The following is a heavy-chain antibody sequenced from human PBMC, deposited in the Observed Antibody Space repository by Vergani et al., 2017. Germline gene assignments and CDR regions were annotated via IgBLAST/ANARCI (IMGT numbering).Heavy chain of an antibody. V-gene: IGHV4-59*12. Sequence: QVQLQESGPGLVKPSETLSLTCTVSGGSISSYYWSWIRQPPGKGLEWIGEINHSGSTNYNPSLKSRVTISVDTSKNQFSLKLSSVTAADTAVYYCARGKGVPAAPTHNWFDPWGQGTLVTVSS. CDR3: ARGKGVPAAPTHNWFDP. J-gene: IGHJ5*02. D-gene: IGHD2-2*01. CDR1: GGSISSYY. CDR2: INHSGST.